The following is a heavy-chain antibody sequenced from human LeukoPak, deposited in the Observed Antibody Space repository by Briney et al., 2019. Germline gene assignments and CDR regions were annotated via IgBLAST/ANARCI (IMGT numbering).Heavy chain of an antibody. CDR2: ISSSSSYI. CDR1: GFTFSSYS. V-gene: IGHV3-21*01. Sequence: GGSLRLSCAASGFTFSSYSMNWVRQAPGKGLEWVSSISSSSSYIYYADSVKGRFTISRDNAKNSLYLQMNSLRAEDTAVYYCARATTMVRGVMTYFAYWGQGTLVTVSS. J-gene: IGHJ4*02. CDR3: ARATTMVRGVMTYFAY. D-gene: IGHD3-10*01.